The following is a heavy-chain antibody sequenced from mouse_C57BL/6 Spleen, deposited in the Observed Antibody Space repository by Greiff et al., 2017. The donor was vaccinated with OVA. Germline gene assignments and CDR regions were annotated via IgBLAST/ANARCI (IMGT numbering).Heavy chain of an antibody. CDR3: ARVYGSRGYFDV. D-gene: IGHD1-1*01. J-gene: IGHJ1*03. CDR1: GFTFSDYY. V-gene: IGHV5-16*01. Sequence: EVKLMESEGGLVQPGSSMKLSCTASGFTFSDYYMAWVRQVPEKGLEWVANINYDGSSTYYLDSLKSRFIISRDNAKNILYLQMSSLKSEDTATYYCARVYGSRGYFDVWAQGPRSPSPQ. CDR2: INYDGSST.